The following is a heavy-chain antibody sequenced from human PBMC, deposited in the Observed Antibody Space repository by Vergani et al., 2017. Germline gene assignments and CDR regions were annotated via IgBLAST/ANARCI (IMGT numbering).Heavy chain of an antibody. Sequence: EVQLLESGGGLVQPGGSLRLSCAASGFTFSSYAMSWVRQAPGKGLEWVSAISGSGGSTYYADSVKGRFTISRDNSKNTRYLQMNSLRAEDTAVYYCAKDQGHSSGWYNFDYWGQGTLVTVAS. CDR2: ISGSGGST. D-gene: IGHD6-19*01. CDR1: GFTFSSYA. J-gene: IGHJ4*02. V-gene: IGHV3-23*01. CDR3: AKDQGHSSGWYNFDY.